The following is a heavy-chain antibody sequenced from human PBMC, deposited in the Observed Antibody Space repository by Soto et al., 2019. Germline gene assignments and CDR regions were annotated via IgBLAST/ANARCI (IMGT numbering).Heavy chain of an antibody. CDR2: ISYDGSNK. Sequence: QVQLVEYGGGVVQPGRSLRLSCAASGFTFSSYAMHWVRQAPGKGLEWVAVISYDGSNKYHADSVKGRFTISRDNTKNTLYLQMHSLRAEDTAVYYCARGSSSFGSLDYWGQGTLVTVSS. D-gene: IGHD6-13*01. CDR3: ARGSSSFGSLDY. J-gene: IGHJ4*02. CDR1: GFTFSSYA. V-gene: IGHV3-30-3*01.